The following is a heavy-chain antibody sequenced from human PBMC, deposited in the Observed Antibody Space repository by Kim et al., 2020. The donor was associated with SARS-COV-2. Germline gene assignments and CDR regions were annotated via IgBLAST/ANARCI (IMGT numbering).Heavy chain of an antibody. J-gene: IGHJ4*02. D-gene: IGHD1-26*01. CDR2: IYYSGST. V-gene: IGHV4-59*01. CDR3: ARAVSYVHQVFDY. CDR1: GGSISSYY. Sequence: SETLSLTCTVSGGSISSYYWSWIRQPPGKGLEWIGYIYYSGSTNYNPSLKSRVTISVDTSKNQFSLKLSSVTAADTAVYYCARAVSYVHQVFDYWGQGTLVTVSS.